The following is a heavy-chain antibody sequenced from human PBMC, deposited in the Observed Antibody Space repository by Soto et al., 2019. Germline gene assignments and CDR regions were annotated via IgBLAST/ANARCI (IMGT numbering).Heavy chain of an antibody. Sequence: GSLRLSCAASGFTFSSFAMHWVRQAPGKGLEWVAVISYDGSSKFYADSVKGRFTISRDNSKNTLHLQMNSLRAEDTAVYYCARDYYGSGSYYSYWGQGTLVTVSS. D-gene: IGHD3-10*01. CDR1: GFTFSSFA. CDR3: ARDYYGSGSYYSY. CDR2: ISYDGSSK. V-gene: IGHV3-30-3*01. J-gene: IGHJ4*02.